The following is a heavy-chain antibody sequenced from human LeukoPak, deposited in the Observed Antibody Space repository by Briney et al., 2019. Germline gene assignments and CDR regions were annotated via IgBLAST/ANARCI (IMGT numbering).Heavy chain of an antibody. CDR3: AREDYYFDY. CDR2: INHSRGT. V-gene: IGHV4-34*01. J-gene: IGHJ4*02. CDR1: AGSFSGYY. D-gene: IGHD2-15*01. Sequence: SETLSLTCAVYAGSFSGYYWSWIRQPPGKGLEWIGEINHSRGTKYNPSLKSRVTILLDASKNQFSLNLSSVTAADTAVYYCAREDYYFDYWGQGTLVTVSS.